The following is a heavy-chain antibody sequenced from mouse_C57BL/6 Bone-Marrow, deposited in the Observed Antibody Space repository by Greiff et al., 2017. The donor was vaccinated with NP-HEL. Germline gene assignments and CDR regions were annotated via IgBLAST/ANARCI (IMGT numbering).Heavy chain of an antibody. CDR3: ARLRGSSYFDY. CDR2: INPSSGYT. CDR1: GYTFTSYT. D-gene: IGHD1-1*01. V-gene: IGHV1-4*01. Sequence: VQLQESGAELARPGASVKMSCKASGYTFTSYTMHWVKQRPGQGLEWIGYINPSSGYTKYNQKFKDKATLTADKSSSTAYMQLSSLTSEDSAVYYCARLRGSSYFDYWGQVPLSQSPQ. J-gene: IGHJ2*01.